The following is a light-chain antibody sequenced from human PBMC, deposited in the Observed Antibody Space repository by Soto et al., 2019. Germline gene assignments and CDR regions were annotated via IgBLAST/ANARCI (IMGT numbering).Light chain of an antibody. CDR3: QQSYSTPRT. CDR2: AAS. V-gene: IGKV1-39*01. Sequence: DIQMTQSLASLSASVGDRVTISCRASQSITNYLNWYQQKPGKAPKLLISAASSLQSGVPSRFSGSGSGTDFTLTISSLQPEDFATYYCQQSYSTPRTFGGGTKVEIK. J-gene: IGKJ4*01. CDR1: QSITNY.